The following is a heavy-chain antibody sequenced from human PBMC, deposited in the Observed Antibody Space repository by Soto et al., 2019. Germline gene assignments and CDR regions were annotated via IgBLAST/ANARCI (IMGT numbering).Heavy chain of an antibody. CDR1: GGSISSGGYS. D-gene: IGHD3-10*01. CDR3: ARDLGITMAPWGMDV. CDR2: IYHSGST. V-gene: IGHV4-30-2*01. J-gene: IGHJ6*02. Sequence: SETLSLTCAVSGGSISSGGYSWSWIRQPPGKGLEWIGYIYHSGSTYYNPSLKSRVTISVDRSKNQFSLKLSSVTAADTAVYYCARDLGITMAPWGMDVWGQGTTVTVSS.